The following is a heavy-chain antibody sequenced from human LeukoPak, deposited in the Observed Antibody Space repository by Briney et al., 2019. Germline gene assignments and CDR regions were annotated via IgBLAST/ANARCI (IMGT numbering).Heavy chain of an antibody. V-gene: IGHV4-38-2*01. Sequence: PSETLSLTCVVSGYSISSGHFWGWIRHPPGKGLEWIADIFHSGITSYSSSLKSPVTISVDTSKNQFSLKLNSVTAADTAVYYCARGRYPDYWGQGTLVTVSS. CDR3: ARGRYPDY. CDR2: IFHSGIT. J-gene: IGHJ4*02. CDR1: GYSISSGHF. D-gene: IGHD1-26*01.